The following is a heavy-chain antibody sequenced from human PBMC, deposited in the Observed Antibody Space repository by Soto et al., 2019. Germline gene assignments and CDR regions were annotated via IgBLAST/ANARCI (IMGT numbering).Heavy chain of an antibody. J-gene: IGHJ4*02. CDR2: INHSGST. D-gene: IGHD3-9*01. V-gene: IGHV4-34*01. Sequence: SETLSLTCAVYGGSFSGYYWSWIRQPPGKGLEWIGEINHSGSTNYNPSLKSRVTISVDTSKNQFSLKLSSVTAADTAVYYCARGPSLRYFDPLDYWGQGTLVTVSS. CDR1: GGSFSGYY. CDR3: ARGPSLRYFDPLDY.